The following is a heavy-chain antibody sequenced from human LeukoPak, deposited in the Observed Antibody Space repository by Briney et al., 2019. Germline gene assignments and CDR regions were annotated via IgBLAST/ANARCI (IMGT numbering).Heavy chain of an antibody. Sequence: GGSLRLSCAASGFTFSSYGMHWVRQAPGKGLEWVAFIRYDGGSKYYADSVKGRFTISRDNSKNTLYLEMNSLRAEDTAVYYCAKDPSAADGPSFDYWGQGTLVTVSS. D-gene: IGHD3/OR15-3a*01. V-gene: IGHV3-30*02. CDR1: GFTFSSYG. CDR3: AKDPSAADGPSFDY. J-gene: IGHJ4*02. CDR2: IRYDGGSK.